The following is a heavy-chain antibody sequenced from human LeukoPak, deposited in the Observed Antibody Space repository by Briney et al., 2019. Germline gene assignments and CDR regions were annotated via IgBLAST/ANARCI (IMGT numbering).Heavy chain of an antibody. V-gene: IGHV4-4*07. CDR1: GGSISSYY. J-gene: IGHJ6*03. D-gene: IGHD4-17*01. CDR3: AREESTVTTDYYYYYMDV. CDR2: IYTSGST. Sequence: SETLSLTCTVSGGSISSYYWSWIRQPAGKGLEWIGRIYTSGSTNYNPSLKSRVTISVDTSKNQFSLKLSSVTAADTAVYYCAREESTVTTDYYYYYMDVWGKGTTVTISS.